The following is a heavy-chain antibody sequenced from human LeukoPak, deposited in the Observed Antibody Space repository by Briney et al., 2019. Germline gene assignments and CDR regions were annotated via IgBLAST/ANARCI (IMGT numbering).Heavy chain of an antibody. J-gene: IGHJ4*02. CDR2: INPSGGGT. CDR3: ARAYTSTRITTYYFDY. V-gene: IGHV1-46*01. Sequence: ASVKVSCKASGYTFTSYYMHWVRQAPEQGLEWMGIINPSGGGTSNVQKFQGRVTVTRDTSTNTVYMELSSLRSEDTAVYYCARAYTSTRITTYYFDYWGQGTLVTVSS. D-gene: IGHD3-3*01. CDR1: GYTFTSYY.